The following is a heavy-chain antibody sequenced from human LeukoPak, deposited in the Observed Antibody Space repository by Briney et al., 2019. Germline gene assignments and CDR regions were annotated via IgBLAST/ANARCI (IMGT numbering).Heavy chain of an antibody. D-gene: IGHD3-9*01. CDR1: GFSISTYV. V-gene: IGHV3-23*01. CDR3: AKDRDILTGYYPDY. CDR2: ISGSGGST. J-gene: IGHJ4*02. Sequence: GGSLRLSCAASGFSISTYVMSWVRQAPGRGLEWVSAISGSGGSTYYADSVKGRFTISRDNSKNTLYLQMNSLRAEDTAVYHCAKDRDILTGYYPDYWGQGTLVTVPS.